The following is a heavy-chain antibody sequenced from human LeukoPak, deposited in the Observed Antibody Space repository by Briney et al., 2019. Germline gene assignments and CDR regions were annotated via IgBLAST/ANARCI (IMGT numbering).Heavy chain of an antibody. Sequence: SETLSLTCTVSGDSISSTSYYWGWIRQPPGKGLEWIGSIYYTGSTYYNPSLKSRVTISRDTSKNQFSLKLSSVTAADTAVYYCARYRPFDIWGQGTMVTVSS. CDR3: ARYRPFDI. J-gene: IGHJ3*02. D-gene: IGHD1-14*01. CDR2: IYYTGST. CDR1: GDSISSTSYY. V-gene: IGHV4-39*07.